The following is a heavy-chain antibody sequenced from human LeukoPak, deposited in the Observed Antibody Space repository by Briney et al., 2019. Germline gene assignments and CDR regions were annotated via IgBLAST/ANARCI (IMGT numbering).Heavy chain of an antibody. CDR3: ARLETAVAGPFDY. J-gene: IGHJ4*02. D-gene: IGHD6-19*01. V-gene: IGHV5-51*01. Sequence: LGESLKISCKGSGYSFTSYWIGWVRPMPGKGLEWMGIIYPGDSDTRYSPSLQGQVTISADKSISTAFLQWSSLKASDTAMYYCARLETAVAGPFDYWGQGTLVTVSS. CDR2: IYPGDSDT. CDR1: GYSFTSYW.